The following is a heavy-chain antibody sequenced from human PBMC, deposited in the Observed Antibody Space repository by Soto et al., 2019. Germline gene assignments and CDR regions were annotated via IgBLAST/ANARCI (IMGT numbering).Heavy chain of an antibody. D-gene: IGHD5-12*01. CDR2: INYSGSNI. Sequence: PGGSLRLSCAGSGFTFRNSEMFWVRQAPGKGLEWVSKINYSGSNIYYSKSVKGRFTISRDNAKNSLYLQMSSLTVEDTAVFYCVRGNTGYGNFDYWGQGILVTVSS. J-gene: IGHJ4*02. CDR1: GFTFRNSE. V-gene: IGHV3-48*03. CDR3: VRGNTGYGNFDY.